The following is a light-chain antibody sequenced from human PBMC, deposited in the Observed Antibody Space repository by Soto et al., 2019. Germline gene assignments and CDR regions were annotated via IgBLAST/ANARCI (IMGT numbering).Light chain of an antibody. CDR3: TSYTSDSTPYV. CDR2: EVT. Sequence: QPVLTQPASVSGSPGQSITISCTGTSSDVGTYNYVSWYQHHPGKAPKLMLYEVTNRPSGVSNRFSGSKSGNTASLTISGLRAEDEADYYCTSYTSDSTPYVFGTGTKLTVL. CDR1: SSDVGTYNY. V-gene: IGLV2-14*01. J-gene: IGLJ1*01.